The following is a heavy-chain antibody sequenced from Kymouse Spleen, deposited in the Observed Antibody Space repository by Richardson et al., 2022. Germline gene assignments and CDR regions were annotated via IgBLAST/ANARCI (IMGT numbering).Heavy chain of an antibody. V-gene: IGHV1-69*05. J-gene: IGHJ6*02. Sequence: QVQLVQSGAEVKKPGSSVKVSCKASGGTFSSYAISWVRQAPGQGLEWMGGIIPIFGTANYAQKFQGRVTITTDESTSTAYMELSSLRSEDTAVYYCAGTHCSGGSCYSDYYYGMDVWGQGTTVTVSS. CDR1: GGTFSSYA. CDR3: AGTHCSGGSCYSDYYYGMDV. D-gene: IGHD2-15*01. CDR2: IIPIFGTA.